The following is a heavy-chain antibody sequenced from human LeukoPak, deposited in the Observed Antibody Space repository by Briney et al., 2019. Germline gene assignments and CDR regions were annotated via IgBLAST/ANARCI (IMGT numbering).Heavy chain of an antibody. V-gene: IGHV4-4*07. CDR3: ARDLVGVVGGLPYWYFDL. CDR2: IYNTGRT. D-gene: IGHD2-15*01. CDR1: GGSFSGYY. Sequence: SETLSLTCAVYGGSFSGYYWSWIRQPAGKGLEWIGRIYNTGRTNYNPSLKSRVVISVDKSKNHFSLNLSSVTAADTAIYYCARDLVGVVGGLPYWYFDLWGRGTLVSVSS. J-gene: IGHJ2*01.